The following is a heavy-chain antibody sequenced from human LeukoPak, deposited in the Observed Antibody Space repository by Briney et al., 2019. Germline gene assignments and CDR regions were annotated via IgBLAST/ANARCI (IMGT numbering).Heavy chain of an antibody. CDR3: ARSRDGYNCFDY. Sequence: SETLSLTCTVSGGSISSYYWSWIRQPPGKGLEWIGYIYYSGSTNYNPSLKSRVTISVDTSKNQFSLKLSSVTAADTAVYYCARSRDGYNCFDYWGQGTWSPSPQ. V-gene: IGHV4-59*01. CDR1: GGSISSYY. CDR2: IYYSGST. J-gene: IGHJ4*02. D-gene: IGHD5-24*01.